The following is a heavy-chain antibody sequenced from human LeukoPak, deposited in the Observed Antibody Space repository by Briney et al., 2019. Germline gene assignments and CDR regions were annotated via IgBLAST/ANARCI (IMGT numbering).Heavy chain of an antibody. Sequence: GGSLRLSCATSGFTFRSYAMSWVRQAPGKGLEWVSAISSSGGSTYDADSVKGRFTISRDNSKNTLFLQMNSLRAEDTAIYYCAKPNSGYTAFHIWGQGTMVTVSS. D-gene: IGHD3-22*01. CDR2: ISSSGGST. CDR3: AKPNSGYTAFHI. CDR1: GFTFRSYA. V-gene: IGHV3-23*01. J-gene: IGHJ3*02.